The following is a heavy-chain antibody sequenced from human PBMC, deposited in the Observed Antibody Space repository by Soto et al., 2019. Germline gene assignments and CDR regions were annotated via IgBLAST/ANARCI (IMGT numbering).Heavy chain of an antibody. CDR2: INQDGSEK. V-gene: IGHV3-7*01. CDR3: ARMVRSGTYGNYDYYAMDV. CDR1: GFTFSNYW. Sequence: EVQLVEYGGGLVQPGGSMRLSCAASGFTFSNYWMNWVRQAPGKGLEWVANINQDGSEKYYVDSVKGRFTMSRDNAKNSLYLQMNSLRAEDTAVYYCARMVRSGTYGNYDYYAMDVWGQGTTVTVSS. D-gene: IGHD1-26*01. J-gene: IGHJ6*02.